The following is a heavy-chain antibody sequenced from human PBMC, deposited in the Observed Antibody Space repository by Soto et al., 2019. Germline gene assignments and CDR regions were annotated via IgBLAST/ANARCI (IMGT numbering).Heavy chain of an antibody. CDR1: GFTFSSYA. Sequence: EVQLLESGGGLVQPGGSLRLSCAASGFTFSSYAMSWVRQAPGKGLEWVSAISGSGGSTYYADSVKGRFTISRDNSKNTLYLQMNSLRAEDTAVYYCAKDQVKSIFGVARDAFDIWGQWTMVTVSS. V-gene: IGHV3-23*01. D-gene: IGHD3-3*01. CDR3: AKDQVKSIFGVARDAFDI. CDR2: ISGSGGST. J-gene: IGHJ3*02.